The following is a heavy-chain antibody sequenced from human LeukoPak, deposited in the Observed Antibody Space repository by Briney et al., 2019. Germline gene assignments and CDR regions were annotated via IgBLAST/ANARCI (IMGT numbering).Heavy chain of an antibody. CDR1: GFIVSSNY. CDR2: IKSKTDGGTT. D-gene: IGHD3-9*01. CDR3: TTDLLRYFDWLRFDP. Sequence: PGGSLRLSCAASGFIVSSNYMSWVRQAPGKGLEWVGRIKSKTDGGTTDYAAPVKGRFTISRDDSKNTLYLQMNSLKTEDTAVYYCTTDLLRYFDWLRFDPWGQGTLVTVSS. V-gene: IGHV3-15*01. J-gene: IGHJ5*02.